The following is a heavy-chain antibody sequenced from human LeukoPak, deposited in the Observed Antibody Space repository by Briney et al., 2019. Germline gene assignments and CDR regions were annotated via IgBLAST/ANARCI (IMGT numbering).Heavy chain of an antibody. V-gene: IGHV4-31*03. J-gene: IGHJ5*02. D-gene: IGHD3-3*01. CDR2: IYYSGST. CDR3: ARHGSASGFGPVSYYDFWSGYYEPLNNWFDP. Sequence: SETLSLTCTVSGGSISSGGYYWSWIRQHPGKGLEWIGYIYYSGSTYYNPSLKSRVTISVDTSKNQFSLKLSSVTAADTAVYYCARHGSASGFGPVSYYDFWSGYYEPLNNWFDPWGQGTLVTVSS. CDR1: GGSISSGGYY.